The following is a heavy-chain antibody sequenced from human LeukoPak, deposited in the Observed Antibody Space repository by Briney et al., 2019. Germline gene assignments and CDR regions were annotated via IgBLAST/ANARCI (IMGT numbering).Heavy chain of an antibody. Sequence: GASVTVSCTASGGTFSSYAISWVPQAPGPGLEWMGGIIPIFGTANYAQQFKGRVTITADESKSTAYMELSSLRSEDTAVYYCARGVYDGSGIDHYYFDYWGQGTLVTVSS. CDR1: GGTFSSYA. D-gene: IGHD3-22*01. CDR2: IIPIFGTA. J-gene: IGHJ4*02. V-gene: IGHV1-69*13. CDR3: ARGVYDGSGIDHYYFDY.